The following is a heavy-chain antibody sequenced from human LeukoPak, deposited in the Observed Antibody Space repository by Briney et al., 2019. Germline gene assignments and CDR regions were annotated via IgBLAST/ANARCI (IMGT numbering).Heavy chain of an antibody. CDR1: GFTFSNYA. CDR2: MSGYGGST. J-gene: IGHJ4*02. V-gene: IGHV3-23*01. Sequence: GGSLRLSCAASGFTFSNYAMSWVRQAPGKGLEWVSSMSGYGGSTYYADSVKGRFTISRDNSKNTLYLQMNSLRAEDTAVYYCAKTPDSSGYYYTISEYYFDYWGQGTLVTVSS. D-gene: IGHD3-22*01. CDR3: AKTPDSSGYYYTISEYYFDY.